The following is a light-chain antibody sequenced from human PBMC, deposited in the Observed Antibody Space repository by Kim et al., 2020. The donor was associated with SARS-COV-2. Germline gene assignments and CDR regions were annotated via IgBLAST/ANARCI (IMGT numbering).Light chain of an antibody. CDR2: AAS. V-gene: IGKV1-9*01. CDR3: QQFNSYQYT. J-gene: IGKJ2*01. Sequence: SASVGDRVTITCRASQGISSYLAWYQQKPGKAPELLIYAASTLQSGVTSRFSGSGSGTEFTLTVSSLQPEDFATYYCQQFNSYQYTFGQGTKLEI. CDR1: QGISSY.